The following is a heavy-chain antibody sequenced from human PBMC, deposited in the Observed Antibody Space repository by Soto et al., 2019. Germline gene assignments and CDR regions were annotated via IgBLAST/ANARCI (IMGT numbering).Heavy chain of an antibody. J-gene: IGHJ4*02. CDR3: ARVWFGELSSDC. V-gene: IGHV1-18*01. Sequence: QAHLEQSGAEVKKPGASVKVSCKASGYTFSSYGISWVRQAPRQGFEWMGWINPYTGNTNYAQKFQGRVTMTTDTSTSTAYMDLRSLTSDDTAVYYCARVWFGELSSDCWGQGTLVTVSS. CDR2: INPYTGNT. D-gene: IGHD3-10*01. CDR1: GYTFSSYG.